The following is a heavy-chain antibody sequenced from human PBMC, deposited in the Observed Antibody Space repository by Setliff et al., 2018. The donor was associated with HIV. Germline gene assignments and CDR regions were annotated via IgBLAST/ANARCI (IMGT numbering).Heavy chain of an antibody. D-gene: IGHD1-20*01. J-gene: IGHJ4*02. CDR3: AKDASITGTSYYFDY. V-gene: IGHV3-43D*04. CDR1: GFTFSSYG. CDR2: ISWDGTST. Sequence: PGGSLRLSCAASGFTFSSYGMHWVRQAPGKGLEWVSLISWDGTSTSYVDSVKGRFTISRDNSRNSLFLQMNSLRTEDTALYYCAKDASITGTSYYFDYWGQGTLVTSPQ.